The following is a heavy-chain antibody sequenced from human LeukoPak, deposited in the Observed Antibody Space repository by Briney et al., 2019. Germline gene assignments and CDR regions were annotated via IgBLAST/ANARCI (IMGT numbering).Heavy chain of an antibody. D-gene: IGHD2-2*01. CDR1: GGTFSSYT. Sequence: ASVKVSCKASGGTFSSYTISWVRQAPGQGLEWMGRIIPILGIANYAQKFQGRVTITADKSTSTAYMELSSLRSEDTAVYYCASDHCGSSTSCYQGSFDYWGQGTLVTVSS. J-gene: IGHJ4*02. CDR2: IIPILGIA. CDR3: ASDHCGSSTSCYQGSFDY. V-gene: IGHV1-69*02.